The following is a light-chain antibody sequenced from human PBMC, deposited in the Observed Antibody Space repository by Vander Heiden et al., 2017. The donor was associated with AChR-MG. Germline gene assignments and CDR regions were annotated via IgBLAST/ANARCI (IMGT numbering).Light chain of an antibody. V-gene: IGKV1-39*01. CDR2: AAS. Sequence: IQMTQSPSSLSASVGDRVTITCRASQNINIYLNWYQQRPGRAPILLIYAASNLQSGVPSRFSGSGSGTDFTVTISSLQSEDFAIYYCQQGYSLFGFGPGAKVDIK. CDR1: QNINIY. J-gene: IGKJ3*01. CDR3: QQGYSLFG.